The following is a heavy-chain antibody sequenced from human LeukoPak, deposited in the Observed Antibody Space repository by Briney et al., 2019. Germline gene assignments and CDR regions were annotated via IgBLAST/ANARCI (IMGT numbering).Heavy chain of an antibody. D-gene: IGHD3-22*01. V-gene: IGHV3-21*01. CDR2: ISGSSYI. J-gene: IGHJ4*02. CDR3: ARRYYDSSGYLYYFDY. CDR1: GFTFSSYS. Sequence: GGSLRLSCAASGFTFSSYSMNWVRQAPGKGLEWVSSISGSSYIYYADSVKGRFTISRDNAKNSLYLQMNSLRAEDTAVYYCARRYYDSSGYLYYFDYWGQGTLVTVSS.